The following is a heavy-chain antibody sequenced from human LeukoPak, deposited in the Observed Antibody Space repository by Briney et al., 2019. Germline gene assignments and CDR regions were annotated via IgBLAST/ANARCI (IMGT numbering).Heavy chain of an antibody. D-gene: IGHD6-13*01. CDR2: INPNSGGT. Sequence: ASVKVSCKSSGYTFTGYYMHWVRQAPGQGLEWMGRINPNSGGTNYAQKVQGRVTMTRDTSISTTYMELSRLRSDDTAVYYCARDPSSSWTYYFDYWGQGTLVTVSS. V-gene: IGHV1-2*06. CDR1: GYTFTGYY. J-gene: IGHJ4*02. CDR3: ARDPSSSWTYYFDY.